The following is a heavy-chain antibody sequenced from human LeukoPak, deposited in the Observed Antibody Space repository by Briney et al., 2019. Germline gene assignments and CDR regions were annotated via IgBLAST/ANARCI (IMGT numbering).Heavy chain of an antibody. CDR3: AKGVSGTYYAFDV. Sequence: SPTLSLTLGVSGASVSSHFWSCLRQPPGRGLEWVGYISNRGSTGYNPSLRSRVTISVDAPKNEVSLNVRSVSAADTAVYYCAKGVSGTYYAFDVWGQGRTV. J-gene: IGHJ3*01. D-gene: IGHD1-26*01. CDR1: GASVSSHF. V-gene: IGHV4-59*02. CDR2: ISNRGST.